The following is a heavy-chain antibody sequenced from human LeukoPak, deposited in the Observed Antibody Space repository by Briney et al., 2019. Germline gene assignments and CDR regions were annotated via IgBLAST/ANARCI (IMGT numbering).Heavy chain of an antibody. CDR2: IYYSGST. V-gene: IGHV4-59*01. D-gene: IGHD3-16*01. CDR1: GFTFGDYA. Sequence: PGGSLRLSCTASGFTFGDYAMSWVRQAPGKGLEWIGYIYYSGSTNYNPSLKSRVTISVDTSKNQFSLKLSSVTAADTALYYCAKDFHRLGEFGAFDIWGQGTMVTVSS. J-gene: IGHJ3*02. CDR3: AKDFHRLGEFGAFDI.